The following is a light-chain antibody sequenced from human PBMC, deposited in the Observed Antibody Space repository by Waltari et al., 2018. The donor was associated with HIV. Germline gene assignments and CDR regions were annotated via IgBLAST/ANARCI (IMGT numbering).Light chain of an antibody. J-gene: IGLJ1*01. Sequence: QSVLTQPPSVSAAPGQKVTISCSGSSSNIGNNYVSWYQQLPGTAPKLLIYDNNKRPSGNPDRRSGSKSGTSATLGITGLQTGDEADYYCGTWDSSLSAYVFGTGTKVTVL. CDR3: GTWDSSLSAYV. CDR2: DNN. V-gene: IGLV1-51*01. CDR1: SSNIGNNY.